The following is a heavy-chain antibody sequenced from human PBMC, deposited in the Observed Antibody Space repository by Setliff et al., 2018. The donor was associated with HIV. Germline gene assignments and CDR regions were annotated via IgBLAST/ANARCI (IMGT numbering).Heavy chain of an antibody. D-gene: IGHD3-10*01. CDR2: IYYSGST. V-gene: IGHV4-39*01. CDR1: GGSISSSSYY. J-gene: IGHJ4*02. CDR3: ARHGSGSYYDGPFDY. Sequence: PSETLSLTCTVSGGSISSSSYYWGWIRQPPGKGLEWIGSIYYSGSTYYNPSLKSRVTISVDTSKNQFSLKLSSVTAADTAVYYCARHGSGSYYDGPFDYWGQGTLVTVS.